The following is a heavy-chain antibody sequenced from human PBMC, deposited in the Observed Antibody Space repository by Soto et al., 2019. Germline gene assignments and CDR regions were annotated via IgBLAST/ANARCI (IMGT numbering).Heavy chain of an antibody. V-gene: IGHV4-59*08. CDR2: IYYSGST. CDR3: ASITIFGVVIPDY. J-gene: IGHJ4*02. CDR1: GGSISSYY. Sequence: SETLSLTCTVSGGSISSYYWSWIRQPPGKGLEWIGYIYYSGSTNYNPSLKSRVTISVDTSKNQFSLKLSSVTAADTAVYYCASITIFGVVIPDYWGQGTLVTVSS. D-gene: IGHD3-3*01.